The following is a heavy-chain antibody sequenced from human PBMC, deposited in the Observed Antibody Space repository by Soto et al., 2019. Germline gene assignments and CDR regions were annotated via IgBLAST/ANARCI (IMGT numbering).Heavy chain of an antibody. CDR2: IYYSGST. V-gene: IGHV4-59*01. D-gene: IGHD2-15*01. CDR1: GGSISSYY. CDR3: ARVEGLPDDAFDI. Sequence: QVQLQESGPGLVKPSETLSLTCTVSGGSISSYYWSWIRQPPGKGLEWIGYIYYSGSTNYNPSLKSRVTISVDTSKNQFSLKLSSVTAADTAVYYCARVEGLPDDAFDIWGQGTMVTVSS. J-gene: IGHJ3*02.